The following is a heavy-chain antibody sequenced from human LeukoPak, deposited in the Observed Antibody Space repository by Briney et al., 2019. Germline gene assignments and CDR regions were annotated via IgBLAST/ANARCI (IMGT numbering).Heavy chain of an antibody. J-gene: IGHJ4*02. CDR1: GFTFSDYY. D-gene: IGHD5-12*01. CDR2: ISSSSSNT. V-gene: IGHV3-11*03. CDR3: ALSTATGRHFDY. Sequence: GSPRLSCAASGFTFSDYYMSWIRQAPGKGLEWVSYISSSSSNTNYADSVQGRFTISRDNAKNSLYLQMNSLRAEDTAVYYCALSTATGRHFDYWGQGTLVTVSS.